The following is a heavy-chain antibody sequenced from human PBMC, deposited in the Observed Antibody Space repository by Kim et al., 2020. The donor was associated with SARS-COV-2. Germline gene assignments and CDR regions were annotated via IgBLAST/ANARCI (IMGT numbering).Heavy chain of an antibody. J-gene: IGHJ4*02. D-gene: IGHD6-19*01. Sequence: YAQKFQGRVTMTRNTSISTAYMELSSLRSEDTAVYYCARGRWSSGWTSDYWGQGTLVTVSS. V-gene: IGHV1-8*01. CDR3: ARGRWSSGWTSDY.